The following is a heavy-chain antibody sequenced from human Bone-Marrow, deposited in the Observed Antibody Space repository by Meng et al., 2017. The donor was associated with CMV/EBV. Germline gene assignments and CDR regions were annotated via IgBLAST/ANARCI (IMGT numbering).Heavy chain of an antibody. Sequence: QVQLQESGPGLVKPSQTLSLTSPVSGGSITDGNYYWRWIRRPAGKGLEWIGRIFITGTTTYNPSLKSRVTISVDTSKNQFSLKLSSVTAADTAVYYCARVASGYPNGWFDPWGQGTLVTVSS. CDR3: ARVASGYPNGWFDP. CDR1: GGSITDGNYY. J-gene: IGHJ5*02. CDR2: IFITGTT. D-gene: IGHD3-22*01. V-gene: IGHV4-61*02.